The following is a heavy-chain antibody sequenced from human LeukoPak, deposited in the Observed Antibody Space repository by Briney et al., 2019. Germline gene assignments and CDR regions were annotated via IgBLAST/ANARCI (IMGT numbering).Heavy chain of an antibody. CDR1: GDTFNSHG. J-gene: IGHJ5*02. Sequence: ASVKVSCKASGDTFNSHGITWVRQAPGQGLEWMRWISTYNGNTNYAQKLQGRVTITTDTSTSTVYMELRSLRSDDTAVYYCARDQYYDSKGWFDPWGQGTLVTVYS. V-gene: IGHV1-18*01. D-gene: IGHD3-16*01. CDR2: ISTYNGNT. CDR3: ARDQYYDSKGWFDP.